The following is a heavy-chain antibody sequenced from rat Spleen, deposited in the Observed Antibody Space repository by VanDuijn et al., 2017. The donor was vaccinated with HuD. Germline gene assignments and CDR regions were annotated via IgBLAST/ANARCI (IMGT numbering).Heavy chain of an antibody. CDR3: TTDGLGAWYFDF. CDR2: ISYDGSST. CDR1: GFTFSNYD. J-gene: IGHJ1*01. D-gene: IGHD5-1*01. V-gene: IGHV5-7*01. Sequence: EVQLVESGGGLVQPGRSLKLSCEASGFTFSNYDMAWVRQAPKKGLEWVATISYDGSSTYYRDSVKGRFTISRDNAKSTLYLQMDSLRSEDTATDYCTTDGLGAWYFDFWGPGTMVTVSS.